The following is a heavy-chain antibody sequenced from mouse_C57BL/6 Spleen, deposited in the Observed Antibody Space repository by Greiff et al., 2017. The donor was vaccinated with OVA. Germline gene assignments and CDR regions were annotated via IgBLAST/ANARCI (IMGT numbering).Heavy chain of an antibody. J-gene: IGHJ1*03. CDR3: ARGDYGSSSWYFDV. D-gene: IGHD1-1*01. CDR1: GYTFTTYP. Sequence: QVQLQQSGAELVKPGASVKMSCKASGYTFTTYPIEWMKQNHGKSLEWIGNFHPYNDDTKYNEKFKGKATLTVEKSSSTVYLELSRLTFDDSAVYYCARGDYGSSSWYFDVWGTGTTVTVSS. V-gene: IGHV1-47*01. CDR2: FHPYNDDT.